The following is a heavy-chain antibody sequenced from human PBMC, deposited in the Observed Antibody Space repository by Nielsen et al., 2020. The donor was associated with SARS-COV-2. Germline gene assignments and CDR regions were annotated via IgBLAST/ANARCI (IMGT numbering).Heavy chain of an antibody. D-gene: IGHD2-2*01. V-gene: IGHV3-30*03. J-gene: IGHJ4*02. CDR2: ISYDGSNK. CDR1: GFTFSSYG. CDR3: ARVGHCSSTSCYAFGY. Sequence: GESLKISCAASGFTFSSYGMHWVRQAPGKGLEWVAVISYDGSNKYYADSVKGRFTISRDNSKNTLYLQMNSLRAEDTAVYYCARVGHCSSTSCYAFGYWGQGTLVTVSS.